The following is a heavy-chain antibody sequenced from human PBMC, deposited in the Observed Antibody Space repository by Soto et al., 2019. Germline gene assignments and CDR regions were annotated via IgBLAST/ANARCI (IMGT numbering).Heavy chain of an antibody. CDR2: IYYSGST. D-gene: IGHD3-10*01. J-gene: IGHJ6*02. CDR3: ARINRGVIRGMDV. V-gene: IGHV4-39*01. CDR1: GGSISSSSYY. Sequence: QLQLQESGPGLVKPSETLSLTCTVSGGSISSSSYYWGWIRQPPGKGLEWIGSIYYSGSTYYNPSLKSRVTIAVDTSKNQFSLKLSSVTAADTAVYYCARINRGVIRGMDVWGQGTTVTVSS.